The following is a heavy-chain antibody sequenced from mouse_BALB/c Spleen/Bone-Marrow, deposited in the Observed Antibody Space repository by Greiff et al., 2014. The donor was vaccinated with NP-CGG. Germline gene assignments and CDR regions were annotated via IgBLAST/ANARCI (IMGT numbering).Heavy chain of an antibody. CDR2: INTYFGDI. V-gene: IGHV1S137*01. CDR3: ARGYSNNYAMDY. CDR1: GYTFTDYA. J-gene: IGHJ4*01. D-gene: IGHD2-5*01. Sequence: QVQLQQSGAELVRPGVSVKIPCKGSGYTFTDYAMHWVKQSHAESLEWIGVINTYFGDISYNQKFKGKATIAVDKTSRTVYRELARLTAEDSAIYYCARGYSNNYAMDYWGQGTSVTVSS.